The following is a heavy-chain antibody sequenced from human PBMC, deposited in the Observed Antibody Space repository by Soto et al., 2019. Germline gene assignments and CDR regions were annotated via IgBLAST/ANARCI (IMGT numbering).Heavy chain of an antibody. CDR3: ARPRRDGYDRHAFDI. Sequence: GASLKISCKCSGYSFTSYWIGWVRQMPGQGLEWMGIIYPGDSDTRYSPSFQGQVTISADKSISTAYLQWSSLKASDTAIYYGARPRRDGYDRHAFDIWGQGTTASVS. CDR2: IYPGDSDT. V-gene: IGHV5-51*01. CDR1: GYSFTSYW. D-gene: IGHD5-12*01. J-gene: IGHJ3*02.